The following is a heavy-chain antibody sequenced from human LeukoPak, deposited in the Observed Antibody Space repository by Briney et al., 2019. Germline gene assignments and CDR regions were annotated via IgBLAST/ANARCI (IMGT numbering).Heavy chain of an antibody. V-gene: IGHV3-11*04. D-gene: IGHD2-2*01. CDR3: ARAGRIVVVPAAPFDAFDI. Sequence: GGSLRLSCAASGFTVSNNYMIWVRQAPGKGLEWVSFISSSGSTIYYADSVDDRFTISRDNAKDSLYLQMNSLRAEDTAVYYCARAGRIVVVPAAPFDAFDIWGQGTMVTVSS. CDR1: GFTVSNNY. CDR2: ISSSGSTI. J-gene: IGHJ3*02.